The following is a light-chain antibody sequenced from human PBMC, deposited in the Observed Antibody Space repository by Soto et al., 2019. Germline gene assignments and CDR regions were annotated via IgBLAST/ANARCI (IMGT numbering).Light chain of an antibody. V-gene: IGLV2-14*01. Sequence: QSALTQPASVSGSPGQSITISCTGTSSDFVGYNYVSWYQQHPGKAPKLMIYDVSNRPSGVSNRFSGSKSGNTASLTISGLQDEDEADYYCSSYTSSSTLNVLFGGGTKVTVL. CDR1: SSDFVGYNY. CDR3: SSYTSSSTLNVL. J-gene: IGLJ2*01. CDR2: DVS.